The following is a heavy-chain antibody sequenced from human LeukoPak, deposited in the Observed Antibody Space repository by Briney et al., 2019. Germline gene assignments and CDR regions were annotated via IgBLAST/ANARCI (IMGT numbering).Heavy chain of an antibody. CDR2: ISSSGSTT. V-gene: IGHV3-48*03. D-gene: IGHD1-1*01. Sequence: SGGSLRLSCAASGFTFSSYEMNWVRQAPGKGLEWVSYISSSGSTTYYADSVKGRFTISRDNAKNSLYLQMNSLRAEDTAVYYCAREAAALDDAFDIWGQGTMVTVSS. J-gene: IGHJ3*02. CDR3: AREAAALDDAFDI. CDR1: GFTFSSYE.